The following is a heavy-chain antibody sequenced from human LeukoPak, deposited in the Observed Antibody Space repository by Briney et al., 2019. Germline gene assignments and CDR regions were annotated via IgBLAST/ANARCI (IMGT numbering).Heavy chain of an antibody. CDR1: GFTFSSYA. CDR3: ARGVNDYGDYRGFDH. CDR2: ISSSGTPL. V-gene: IGHV3-48*03. Sequence: GGSLRLSCAASGFTFSSYAMNWVRQAPGKGLEVISSISSSGTPLYYADSVKGRFTISRDNARKSVYLEMNSLRGEDTAVYFCARGVNDYGDYRGFDHWGQGTLVTVSS. J-gene: IGHJ4*02. D-gene: IGHD4-17*01.